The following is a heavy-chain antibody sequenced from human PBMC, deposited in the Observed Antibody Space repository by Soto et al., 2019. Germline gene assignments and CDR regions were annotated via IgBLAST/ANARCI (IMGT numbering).Heavy chain of an antibody. Sequence: PGGSLRLSCAASGFTFDDYTMHWVCQAPGKGLEWVSLISWDGGSTYYADSVKGRFTISRDNSKNSLYLQMNSLRTEDTALYYCAKVLMGYSGYDDYGMDVWGQGTTVTVSS. CDR2: ISWDGGST. D-gene: IGHD5-12*01. V-gene: IGHV3-43*01. CDR3: AKVLMGYSGYDDYGMDV. CDR1: GFTFDDYT. J-gene: IGHJ6*02.